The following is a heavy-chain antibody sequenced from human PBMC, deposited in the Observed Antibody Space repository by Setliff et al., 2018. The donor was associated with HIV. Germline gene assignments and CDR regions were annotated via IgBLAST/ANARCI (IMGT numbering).Heavy chain of an antibody. D-gene: IGHD3-10*01. CDR2: IYYSGNT. J-gene: IGHJ2*01. CDR1: GGSISSADYY. V-gene: IGHV4-30-4*08. CDR3: AGDKGPTNYWYFDL. Sequence: PSETLSLTCTVSGGSISSADYYWSWIRQPPGKGLEWIGYIYYSGNTYFNPALKSRLIISVDTSKSQFSLKLSSVTAADTAVYYCAGDKGPTNYWYFDLWGRGTLVTVS.